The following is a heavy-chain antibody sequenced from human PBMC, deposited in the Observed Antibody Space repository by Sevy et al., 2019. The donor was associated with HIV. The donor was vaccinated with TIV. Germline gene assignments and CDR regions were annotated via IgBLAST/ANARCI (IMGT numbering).Heavy chain of an antibody. CDR2: ISSDGSIT. V-gene: IGHV3-30-3*01. D-gene: IGHD3-16*01. Sequence: GGSLRLSCAASGFTFNTYAMHWVRQAPGKGLEWVAVISSDGSITYYADSVKGRFTISRDNSKNTLYLQMNSLRVEDTAVYYCARNDHYFDFWGQGTLVTVSS. CDR1: GFTFNTYA. CDR3: ARNDHYFDF. J-gene: IGHJ4*02.